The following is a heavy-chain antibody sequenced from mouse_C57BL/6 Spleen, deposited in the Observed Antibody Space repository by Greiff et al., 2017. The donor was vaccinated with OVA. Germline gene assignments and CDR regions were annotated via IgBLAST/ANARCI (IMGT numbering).Heavy chain of an antibody. J-gene: IGHJ4*01. Sequence: EVQLVESGGGLVKPGGSLKLSCAASGFTFSDYGMHWVRQAPEQGLEWVAYISSCSSSIYYADTVKGRFTISRDNAKNTLFLQMTSLRSEDTAMYYCAGRTTVVGRGDYYAMDYWGQGTSVTVSS. V-gene: IGHV5-17*01. CDR3: AGRTTVVGRGDYYAMDY. D-gene: IGHD1-1*01. CDR2: ISSCSSSI. CDR1: GFTFSDYG.